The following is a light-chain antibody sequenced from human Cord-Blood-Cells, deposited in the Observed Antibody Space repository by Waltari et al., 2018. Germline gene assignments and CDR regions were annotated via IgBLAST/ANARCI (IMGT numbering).Light chain of an antibody. CDR3: SSYTSSSTYV. V-gene: IGLV2-14*03. CDR2: DVS. CDR1: SRHVSWYTY. J-gene: IGLJ1*01. Sequence: QSALTQPDSVSGPPGQSTTISCTGTSRHVSWYTYFSWYQHHPGKAPKLMIYDVSNRPSGVSNRLSGSKSGNTASLTISGLQAEDGADYYCSSYTSSSTYVFGTGTKVTVL.